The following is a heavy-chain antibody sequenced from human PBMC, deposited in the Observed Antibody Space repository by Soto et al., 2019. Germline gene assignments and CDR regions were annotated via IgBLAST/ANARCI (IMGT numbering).Heavy chain of an antibody. CDR3: ARQCVEYSSSPEADY. V-gene: IGHV2-70*11. D-gene: IGHD6-6*01. CDR2: IDWDDDK. J-gene: IGHJ4*02. Sequence: SGPTLVNPTQTLTLTCTFSGFSLSTSGMCVSWIRQPPGKALEWLARIDWDDDKYYSTSLKTRLTISKDTSKNQVVLTMTNMDPVDTATYYCARQCVEYSSSPEADYWGQGTLVTVSS. CDR1: GFSLSTSGMC.